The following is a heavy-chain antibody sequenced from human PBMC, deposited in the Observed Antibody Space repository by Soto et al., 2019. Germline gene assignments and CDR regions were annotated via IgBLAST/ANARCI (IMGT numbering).Heavy chain of an antibody. V-gene: IGHV1-18*01. D-gene: IGHD1-20*01. CDR2: ISAYNGNT. CDR3: ARDRTGITGTTDWFAP. Sequence: ASVKVSCKASGYTFTSYGISWVRQAPGQGLEWMGWISAYNGNTNYAQKLQGRVTMTTDTSTSTAYMELRSLRSDDTAVYYCARDRTGITGTTDWFAPWGQGTLVTVSS. CDR1: GYTFTSYG. J-gene: IGHJ5*02.